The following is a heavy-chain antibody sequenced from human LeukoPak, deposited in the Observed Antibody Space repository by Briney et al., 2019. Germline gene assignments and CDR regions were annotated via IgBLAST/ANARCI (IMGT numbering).Heavy chain of an antibody. J-gene: IGHJ5*02. Sequence: SETLSLTCTVSGGSISSYYWSWIRQPPGKGLEWIGYMYYSGSTNYNPSLKSRITISVGTSKNQFSLKLSSVTAADTAVYYCARAYSGRGGFDPWGQGTLVTVSS. V-gene: IGHV4-59*01. CDR3: ARAYSGRGGFDP. D-gene: IGHD1-26*01. CDR2: MYYSGST. CDR1: GGSISSYY.